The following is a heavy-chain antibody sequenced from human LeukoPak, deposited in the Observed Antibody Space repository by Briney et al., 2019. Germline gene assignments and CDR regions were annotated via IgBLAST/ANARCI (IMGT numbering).Heavy chain of an antibody. Sequence: GESLKISCKASGYNFPKSWIGRVRQMPGKGLEWMAIIYPDDSRIKYSPSFQGQVTISADRSINTAYLQWSSLRASDTAMYYCARPDYFASHDWGQGTLVTVSS. V-gene: IGHV5-51*01. D-gene: IGHD2/OR15-2a*01. J-gene: IGHJ4*02. CDR2: IYPDDSRI. CDR3: ARPDYFASHD. CDR1: GYNFPKSW.